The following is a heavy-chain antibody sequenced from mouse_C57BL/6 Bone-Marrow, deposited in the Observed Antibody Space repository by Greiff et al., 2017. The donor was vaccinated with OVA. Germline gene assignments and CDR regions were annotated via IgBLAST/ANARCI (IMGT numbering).Heavy chain of an antibody. D-gene: IGHD1-1*01. CDR2: ISYSGST. CDR1: GYSITSDY. V-gene: IGHV3-8*01. CDR3: ARCHGSSYGYCDV. Sequence: EVQLVESGPGLAKPSQTLSLTCSVSGYSITSDYWNWIRKFPGNKLEYMGYISYSGSTYYNPSLKSRISITRDTSKNQYYLQLNSVTTEDTATYYCARCHGSSYGYCDVWGTGTTVTVSS. J-gene: IGHJ1*03.